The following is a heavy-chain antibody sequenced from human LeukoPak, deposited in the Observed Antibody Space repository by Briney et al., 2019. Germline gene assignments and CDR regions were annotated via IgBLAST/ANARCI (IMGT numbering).Heavy chain of an antibody. CDR3: ARRDYGMDV. J-gene: IGHJ6*04. CDR2: IHHSGST. CDR1: GGSISSGGYS. Sequence: SETLSPTCAVSGGSISSGGYSWSWIRQPPGKGLEWIGYIHHSGSTYYNPSLKSRVTISVDRSKNQFSLNLTSVTAADTAIYYCARRDYGMDVWGKGTTVTVSS. V-gene: IGHV4-30-2*01.